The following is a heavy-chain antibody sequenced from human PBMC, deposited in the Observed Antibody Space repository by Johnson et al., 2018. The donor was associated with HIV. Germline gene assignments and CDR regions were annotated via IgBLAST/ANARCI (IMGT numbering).Heavy chain of an antibody. D-gene: IGHD5-18*01. CDR2: IWYAGSKK. CDR3: ARAYSYGAFDI. V-gene: IGHV3-33*08. Sequence: VQLVESGGGLIQPGGYLRLSCAVSGFTVSSNYMSWVRQAPGKGLEWVAVIWYAGSKKYYADSVKGRFTISRDNSKNTLYLQMTSLSADDTAEYYCARAYSYGAFDIWGQGTSVTVSS. CDR1: GFTVSSNY. J-gene: IGHJ3*02.